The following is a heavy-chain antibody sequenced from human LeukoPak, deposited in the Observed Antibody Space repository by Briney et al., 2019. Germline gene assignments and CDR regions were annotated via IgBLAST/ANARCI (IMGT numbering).Heavy chain of an antibody. J-gene: IGHJ4*02. CDR1: GGSFSGYY. D-gene: IGHD3-10*01. Sequence: SETLSLTCAVYGGSFSGYYWSWIRQPPGKGLEWIGEINHSGSTNYNPSLKCRVTISVDTSKNQFSLKLSSVTAADTAVYYCARVSSNYYGSGSYPRVFDYWGQGTLVTVSS. V-gene: IGHV4-34*01. CDR3: ARVSSNYYGSGSYPRVFDY. CDR2: INHSGST.